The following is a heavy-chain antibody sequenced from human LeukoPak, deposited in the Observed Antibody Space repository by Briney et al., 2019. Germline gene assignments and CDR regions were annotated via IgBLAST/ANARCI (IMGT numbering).Heavy chain of an antibody. CDR3: ARRRSGTDFDY. D-gene: IGHD2-2*01. CDR2: FYYSGST. V-gene: IGHV4-39*01. Sequence: KSSETLSLTCTVSSGSIGSSHYYWGWIRQSPGKGLEWIGSFYYSGSTYYNPSLESRATISVDTSKNQFSLKLSSVSAADTAVYYCARRRSGTDFDYWGQGTLVSVYS. CDR1: SGSIGSSHYY. J-gene: IGHJ4*02.